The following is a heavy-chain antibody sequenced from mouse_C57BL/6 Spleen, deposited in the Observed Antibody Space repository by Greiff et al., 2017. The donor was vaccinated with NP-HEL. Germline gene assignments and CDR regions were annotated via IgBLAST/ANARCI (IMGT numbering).Heavy chain of an antibody. V-gene: IGHV8-12*01. D-gene: IGHD2-4*01. Sequence: QVTLKESGPGILQSSQTLSLTCSFSGLSLSTSGMGVSWIRQPAGKGLEWLAHIYWDDGKRYNPSMKSRLPSSQDTSRNQVFLKITSVDTADTATYYSARREGDYDEFAYWGQGTLVTVSA. CDR1: GLSLSTSGMG. J-gene: IGHJ3*01. CDR3: ARREGDYDEFAY. CDR2: IYWDDGK.